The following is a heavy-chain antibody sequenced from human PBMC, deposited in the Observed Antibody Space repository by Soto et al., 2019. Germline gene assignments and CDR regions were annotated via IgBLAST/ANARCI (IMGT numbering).Heavy chain of an antibody. Sequence: QPRGKGLEWIGYIYYSGSTNYNXXXKXXXTIXVDTSKNQXXLXXXXXTXGDTAVYYCARTMVAISNFDYWGQGTLVTVSS. J-gene: IGHJ4*02. CDR3: ARTMVAISNFDY. V-gene: IGHV4-59*01. D-gene: IGHD4-17*01. CDR2: IYYSGST.